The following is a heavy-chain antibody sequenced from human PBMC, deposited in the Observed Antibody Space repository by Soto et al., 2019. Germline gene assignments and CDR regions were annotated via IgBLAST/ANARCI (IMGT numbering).Heavy chain of an antibody. V-gene: IGHV3-23*01. D-gene: IGHD3-22*01. CDR1: GFTFSSYA. J-gene: IGHJ4*02. CDR2: ISGSGGST. CDR3: AKVKTYYYDSSGYPYFDY. Sequence: GSLRPSGAASGFTFSSYAMSWVRQAPGKGLEWVSAISGSGGSTYYADSVKGRFTISRDNSKNTLYLQMNSLRAEDTAVYYCAKVKTYYYDSSGYPYFDYWGQGTLVTVSS.